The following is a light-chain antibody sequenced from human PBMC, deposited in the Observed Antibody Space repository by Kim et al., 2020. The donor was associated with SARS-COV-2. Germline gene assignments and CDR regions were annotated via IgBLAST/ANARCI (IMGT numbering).Light chain of an antibody. V-gene: IGLV2-14*03. CDR1: DSDVGGHNY. Sequence: GQSITISCTGTDSDVGGHNYVSWYQQHPGKVPKLMIYDVNNRPSGVSNRFSGSKSGNTAFLFISGLQAEDEADYYCSSYTSSSTWVFGGGTKVTVL. J-gene: IGLJ3*02. CDR2: DVN. CDR3: SSYTSSSTWV.